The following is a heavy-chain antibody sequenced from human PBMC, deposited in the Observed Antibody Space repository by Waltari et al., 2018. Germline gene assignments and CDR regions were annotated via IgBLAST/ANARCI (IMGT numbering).Heavy chain of an antibody. D-gene: IGHD3-16*01. CDR1: GYSISSGYY. CDR2: IYHSGST. Sequence: QVQLQESGPGLVKPSETLSLTFTVSGYSISSGYYWGWIRQPPGKGLEWIGSIYHSGSTYYNPSLKSRVTISVDTSKNQFSLKLSSVTAADTAVYYCARVGERGKAPAPVGYWSQGTLVTVSS. J-gene: IGHJ4*02. V-gene: IGHV4-38-2*02. CDR3: ARVGERGKAPAPVGY.